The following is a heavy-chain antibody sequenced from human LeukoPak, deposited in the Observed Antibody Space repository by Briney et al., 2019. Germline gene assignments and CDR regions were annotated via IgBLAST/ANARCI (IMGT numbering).Heavy chain of an antibody. CDR1: GFTFSSYE. CDR3: NHLAVAGDAFDM. J-gene: IGHJ3*02. CDR2: ISSSGSTI. V-gene: IGHV3-48*03. Sequence: PGGSLRLSCAASGFTFSSYEMNWVRQAPGKGLEWVSYISSSGSTIYYADSVKGRFTISRDNAKNSLYLQMNSLRAEDTAVYYCNHLAVAGDAFDMWGQGTMVTVSS. D-gene: IGHD2-15*01.